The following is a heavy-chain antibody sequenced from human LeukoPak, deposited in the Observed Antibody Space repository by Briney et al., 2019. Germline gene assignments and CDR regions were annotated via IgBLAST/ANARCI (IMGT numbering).Heavy chain of an antibody. D-gene: IGHD3-16*01. CDR3: ARDPDGGRYPEHMDV. Sequence: GGSLRLSCAASGFTFSSYSMNWVRQAPGKGLEWVSYINSRSITIYYTDSVTGRFTISRDNAKNSLYLQMSSLRAEDTAVYYCARDPDGGRYPEHMDVWGKGTTVTVSS. CDR2: INSRSITI. V-gene: IGHV3-48*01. J-gene: IGHJ6*03. CDR1: GFTFSSYS.